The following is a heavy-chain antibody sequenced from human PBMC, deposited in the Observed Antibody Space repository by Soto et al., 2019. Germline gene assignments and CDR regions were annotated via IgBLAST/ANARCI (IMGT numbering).Heavy chain of an antibody. Sequence: PSETLSLTCAVSGGSSRQSSYFWGWIRQPPGKGLEWIASVYYSGTPYYNPSLKSRVTISIDTSKNQFSLRVTSVTVADTAVYYCARLGGYCSGTSTSCYGFYGMDVWGQGTTVTVSS. CDR2: VYYSGTP. D-gene: IGHD2-2*01. CDR3: ARLGGYCSGTSTSCYGFYGMDV. CDR1: GGSSRQSSYF. V-gene: IGHV4-39*01. J-gene: IGHJ6*02.